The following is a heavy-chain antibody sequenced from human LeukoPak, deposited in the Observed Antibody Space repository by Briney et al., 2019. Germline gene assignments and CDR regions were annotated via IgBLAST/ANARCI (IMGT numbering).Heavy chain of an antibody. V-gene: IGHV3-30*02. CDR2: IRYNGNNQ. J-gene: IGHJ6*03. Sequence: GGSLRLSCAASGFTFNNYGVHWVRQAPGKGLEWVAFIRYNGNNQYYADSVKGRFTISRDNSKNTLYLQMNSLKGDDTAVYYCAKDSAFYYIDVWGKGTTVIISS. D-gene: IGHD3-10*01. CDR1: GFTFNNYG. CDR3: AKDSAFYYIDV.